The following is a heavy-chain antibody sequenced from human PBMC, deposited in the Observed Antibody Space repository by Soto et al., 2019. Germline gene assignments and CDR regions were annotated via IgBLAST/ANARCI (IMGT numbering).Heavy chain of an antibody. CDR3: AKPPIIRGSALDL. CDR1: GFSLRSYA. D-gene: IGHD3-10*01. J-gene: IGHJ3*01. V-gene: IGHV3-23*01. CDR2: ISGTAESI. Sequence: GGSLRLSCAASGFSLRSYAVTWVRQVPGKGLEWVSVISGTAESIYYVDSVKGRFTISRDNSRNTVYLKMNFLRVEDTALYYCAKPPIIRGSALDLWGQGTMVTVSS.